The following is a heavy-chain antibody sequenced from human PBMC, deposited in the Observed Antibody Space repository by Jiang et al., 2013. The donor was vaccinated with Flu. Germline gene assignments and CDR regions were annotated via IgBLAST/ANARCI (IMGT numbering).Heavy chain of an antibody. V-gene: IGHV3-7*01. Sequence: GKGLEWVANIKQDGSEKYYVDSVKGRXTISRDNAKNPLYLQMNSLRAEDTAVYYCARDNYYGSGSYEYWGQGTLVTVSS. J-gene: IGHJ4*02. CDR2: IKQDGSEK. CDR3: ARDNYYGSGSYEY. D-gene: IGHD3-10*01.